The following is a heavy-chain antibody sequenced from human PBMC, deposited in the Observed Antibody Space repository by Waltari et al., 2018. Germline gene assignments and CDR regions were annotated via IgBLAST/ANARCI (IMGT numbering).Heavy chain of an antibody. CDR3: ARMTGDARGGNYYYYMDA. CDR1: GYTFSSYG. Sequence: QVQLVPSGAEVKKPGTSVKVSCQASGYTFSSYGISWVRQAPGQGLEWMGWISVSNGNTNYAQKLQGRVTMTTDTSTSTAYLEVRSLRSDDTAVYYCARMTGDARGGNYYYYMDAWGKGTTVTVSS. J-gene: IGHJ6*03. V-gene: IGHV1-18*01. D-gene: IGHD3-16*01. CDR2: ISVSNGNT.